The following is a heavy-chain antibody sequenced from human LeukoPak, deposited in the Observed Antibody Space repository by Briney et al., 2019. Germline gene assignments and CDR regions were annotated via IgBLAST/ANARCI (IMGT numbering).Heavy chain of an antibody. D-gene: IGHD1-14*01. CDR1: GYIFTSYY. CDR3: ARDGGIRSALGTVNRYYYYYMDV. V-gene: IGHV1-46*01. J-gene: IGHJ6*03. Sequence: GASVKVSCKASGYIFTSYYMHWVRQAPGQGLEWMGIINPSGGSTNSAQKFQGRVTMTRDTSTSTVYMEVSSLRSEDTAVYYCARDGGIRSALGTVNRYYYYYMDVWGKGTTVTVSS. CDR2: INPSGGST.